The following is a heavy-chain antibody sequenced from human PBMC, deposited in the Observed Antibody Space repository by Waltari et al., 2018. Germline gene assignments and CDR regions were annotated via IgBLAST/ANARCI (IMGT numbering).Heavy chain of an antibody. J-gene: IGHJ6*02. CDR3: ARAIWFGEFPSYYYYYGMDV. CDR2: IYHSGST. CDR1: GYSISSGYY. Sequence: QVQLQESGPGLVKPSETLSLTCAVSGYSISSGYYWGLIRQPPGKGLELIGSIYHSGSTYYNPSLKSRVTISVDTSKNQFSLKLSSVTAADTAVYYCARAIWFGEFPSYYYYYGMDVWGQGTTVTVSS. V-gene: IGHV4-38-2*01. D-gene: IGHD3-10*01.